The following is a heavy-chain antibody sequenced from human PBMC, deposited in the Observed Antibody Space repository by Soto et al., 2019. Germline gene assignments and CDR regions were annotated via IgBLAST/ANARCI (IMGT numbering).Heavy chain of an antibody. CDR3: AREDMSGTYYFDS. J-gene: IGHJ4*02. D-gene: IGHD1-26*01. Sequence: QVQLQEPGPKLVKPSETLSLTCRVSGGSVSSQTHFWSWIRQAPGKGLEWIGYVYYSGITNSNPSLKSRVTISADTSKNQVFLSLTSVTAGDTAVYYCAREDMSGTYYFDSWGQGTLVTVSS. CDR1: GGSVSSQTHF. CDR2: VYYSGIT. V-gene: IGHV4-61*01.